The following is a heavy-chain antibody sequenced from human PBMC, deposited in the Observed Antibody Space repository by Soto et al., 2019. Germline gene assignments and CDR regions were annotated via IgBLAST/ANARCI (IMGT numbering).Heavy chain of an antibody. CDR1: GFTFSSYA. D-gene: IGHD3-10*01. V-gene: IGHV3-23*01. CDR3: AKVFRATMVRGIIIPYYFDY. CDR2: ISGSGGST. Sequence: PGGSLRLSWGASGFTFSSYAMSWVRQAPGKGLEWVSGISGSGGSTYYADSVKGRFTISRDDSKNTLHLQMNSLRAEDTAVYYCAKVFRATMVRGIIIPYYFDYWGQGTLVTVSS. J-gene: IGHJ4*02.